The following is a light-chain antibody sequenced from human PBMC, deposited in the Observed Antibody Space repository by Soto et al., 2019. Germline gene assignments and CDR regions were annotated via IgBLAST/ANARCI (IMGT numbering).Light chain of an antibody. V-gene: IGLV2-23*02. CDR3: CSYAGSKV. CDR2: EVS. CDR1: SSDVGSYNL. Sequence: QSALTQPASVSGSPGQSITISCTGTSSDVGSYNLVSWYQQHPGIAPKLMIYEVSKRPSGVSNRFSGSKSGNTASLTISGLQAQDEADYYCCSYAGSKVFGSGTKLTVL. J-gene: IGLJ1*01.